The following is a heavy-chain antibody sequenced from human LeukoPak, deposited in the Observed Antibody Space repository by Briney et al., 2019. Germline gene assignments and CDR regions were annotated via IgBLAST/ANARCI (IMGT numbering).Heavy chain of an antibody. CDR2: IYYSGST. J-gene: IGHJ5*02. V-gene: IGHV4-31*03. D-gene: IGHD3-10*01. CDR1: GGSISRGGYY. CDR3: ASNRLLLWFGEPSPGWFDP. Sequence: PSETLSLTCTVSGGSISRGGYYWSWIRQHPGKGLEWIGYIYYSGSTYYNPSLKSRVTISVDTSKNQFSLKLSSVTAADTAVYYCASNRLLLWFGEPSPGWFDPWGQGTLVTVSS.